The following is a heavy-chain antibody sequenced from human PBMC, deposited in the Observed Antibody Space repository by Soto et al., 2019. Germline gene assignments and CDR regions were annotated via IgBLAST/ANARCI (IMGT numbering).Heavy chain of an antibody. CDR1: GGSFSGYY. CDR2: INHSGST. J-gene: IGHJ6*02. Sequence: PSETLSLTCAVYGGSFSGYYWSWIRQPPGKGLEWIGEINHSGSTNYNPSLKSRVTISVDTSKNQFSLKLSSVTAADTAVYYCARARSTHYYYYGMDVWGQGTTVTVS. D-gene: IGHD2-2*01. V-gene: IGHV4-34*01. CDR3: ARARSTHYYYYGMDV.